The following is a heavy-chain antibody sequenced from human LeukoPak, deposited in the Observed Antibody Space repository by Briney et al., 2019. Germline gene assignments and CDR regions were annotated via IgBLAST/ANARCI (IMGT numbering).Heavy chain of an antibody. D-gene: IGHD6-13*01. CDR3: ARDLGGSSWYALAYYYYYGMDV. CDR2: IWYDGSNK. CDR1: GFTFSSYG. J-gene: IGHJ6*02. Sequence: HPGGSLRLSCAASGFTFSSYGMHWVRQAPGKGLEWVAVIWYDGSNKYYADSVKGRFTISRDNSKNTLYLQMNSLRAEDTAVYYCARDLGGSSWYALAYYYYYGMDVWGQGTTVTVSS. V-gene: IGHV3-33*01.